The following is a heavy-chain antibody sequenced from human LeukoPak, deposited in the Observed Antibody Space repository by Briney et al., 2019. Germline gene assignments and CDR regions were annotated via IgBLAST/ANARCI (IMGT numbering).Heavy chain of an antibody. V-gene: IGHV4-34*01. D-gene: IGHD3-10*01. CDR3: ARDFGAAALAFDI. CDR1: GFTFSDYY. CDR2: IYHSGST. Sequence: GSLRLSCAASGFTFSDYYMSWIRQAPGKGLEWVGEIYHSGSTNYDPSLKSRVTISVDKSKNQFSLNLTSVTAADTAVYYCARDFGAAALAFDIWGQGTMVTVSS. J-gene: IGHJ3*02.